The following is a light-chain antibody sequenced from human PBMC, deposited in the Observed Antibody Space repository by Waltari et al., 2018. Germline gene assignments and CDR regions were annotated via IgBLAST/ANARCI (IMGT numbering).Light chain of an antibody. CDR2: GAS. V-gene: IGKV3-15*01. J-gene: IGKJ1*01. CDR3: HQYHDWPQT. CDR1: QNFSRH. Sequence: EIVMTQSPATLPVSPGERATLPCRASQNFSRHPAWYQPTAGQAPRLLIYGASSRATGIPARFSGSGSGTELTLTISSLQSEDFAVYYCHQYHDWPQTFGQGTKVELK.